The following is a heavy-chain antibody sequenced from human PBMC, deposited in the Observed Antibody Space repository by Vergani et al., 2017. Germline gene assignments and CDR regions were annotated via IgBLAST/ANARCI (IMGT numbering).Heavy chain of an antibody. J-gene: IGHJ4*02. CDR3: AGNTTYTDS. CDR1: EYSFGNYW. V-gene: IGHV5-51*03. Sequence: EVELVQSGPEMRKPGASLKISCKGSEYSFGNYWIGWVRQMPGKGLEWMGIIYPADSDTRYSPSFQGQVTISADKSISTAFLQWDSLKASDTALYYCAGNTTYTDSWGQGTLVTVSS. D-gene: IGHD1-1*01. CDR2: IYPADSDT.